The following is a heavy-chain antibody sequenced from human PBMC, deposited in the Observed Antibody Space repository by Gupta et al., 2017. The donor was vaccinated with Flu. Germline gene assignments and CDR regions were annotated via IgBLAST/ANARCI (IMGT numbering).Heavy chain of an antibody. J-gene: IGHJ4*02. CDR1: GGSISVPSYY. Sequence: QLQLQESGPGLVKPSETLSLTCSVSGGSISVPSYYWGWVRQPPGKGLEWIGSVYYHGSAYYNPSLRSRVSISVDTSKNQFSLKLTSATAADMAVYYCTLLSSSLPLNYWGQGTLVTVPS. CDR2: VYYHGSA. CDR3: TLLSSSLPLNY. V-gene: IGHV4-39*01.